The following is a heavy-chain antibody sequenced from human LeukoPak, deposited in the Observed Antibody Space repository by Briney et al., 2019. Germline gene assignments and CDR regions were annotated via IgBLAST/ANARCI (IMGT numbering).Heavy chain of an antibody. Sequence: GGSLRLSCAASGFTFSSYAMSWVRQAPGKGLEWVSSISSSSSYIYYADSVKGRFTISRDNAKNSLYLQMNSLRAEDTAVYYCARLSGGYYYGMDVWGQGTTVTVSS. D-gene: IGHD4-23*01. CDR1: GFTFSSYA. J-gene: IGHJ6*02. CDR2: ISSSSSYI. CDR3: ARLSGGYYYGMDV. V-gene: IGHV3-21*01.